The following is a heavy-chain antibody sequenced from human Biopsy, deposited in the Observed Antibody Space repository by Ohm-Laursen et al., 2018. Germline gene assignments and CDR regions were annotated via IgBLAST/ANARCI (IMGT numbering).Heavy chain of an antibody. J-gene: IGHJ2*01. CDR1: GGSISSYY. Sequence: PSETLSLTYTVSGGSISSYYWSWIRQPPGKGLEWIGYIYYTGSTNYNPSLKSRVTISVDTSMNHLSLRLPSVTAADTAVYYCARHAPSYSGSYWRYFDLWGRGTLVTVSS. V-gene: IGHV4-59*08. D-gene: IGHD1-26*01. CDR2: IYYTGST. CDR3: ARHAPSYSGSYWRYFDL.